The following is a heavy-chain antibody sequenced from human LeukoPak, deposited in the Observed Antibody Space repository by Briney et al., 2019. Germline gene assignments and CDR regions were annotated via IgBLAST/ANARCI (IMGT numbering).Heavy chain of an antibody. Sequence: SETLSLTCTVSGGSISGFYWSWIRQPPGKGLEWIGYIYTSGSSNYNPSLKSRVTISVDTSRNQFSLQLRSVTAADTAVYYCAREDPQTTVPEGMDVWGQGTTVIVSS. CDR3: AREDPQTTVPEGMDV. D-gene: IGHD4-17*01. J-gene: IGHJ6*02. CDR1: GGSISGFY. V-gene: IGHV4-59*01. CDR2: IYTSGSS.